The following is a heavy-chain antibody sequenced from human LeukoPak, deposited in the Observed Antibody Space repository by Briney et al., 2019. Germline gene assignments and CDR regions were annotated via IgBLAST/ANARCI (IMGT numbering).Heavy chain of an antibody. CDR3: ARLITMVRAAHFDY. CDR1: GFTLRSHW. CDR2: IKQDGSEK. V-gene: IGHV3-7*01. D-gene: IGHD3-10*01. J-gene: IGHJ4*02. Sequence: GGSLSLSCAASGFTLRSHWMSWVGQAPGKALEGVANIKQDGSEKYYVASVKGRFTISRDNAKNSLYLQMNSLRAEDTAVYYCARLITMVRAAHFDYWGQGTRVTVSS.